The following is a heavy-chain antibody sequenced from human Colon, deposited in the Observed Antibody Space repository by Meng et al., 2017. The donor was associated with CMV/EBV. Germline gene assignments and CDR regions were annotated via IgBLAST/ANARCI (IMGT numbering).Heavy chain of an antibody. J-gene: IGHJ4*02. V-gene: IGHV6-1*01. D-gene: IGHD6-13*01. CDR1: GDIVSSNDAT. Sequence: VLLHYSGPGLVKPSQTLLRHCAIFGDIVSSNDATWNWIRQSPSGGLEWLGRTYYRSTWYNDYAESVRSRISINPDTSKNHFSLQLNSVTPEDTAMYYCVRLRGNSWLDYWGQGTLVTVSS. CDR3: VRLRGNSWLDY. CDR2: TYYRSTWYN.